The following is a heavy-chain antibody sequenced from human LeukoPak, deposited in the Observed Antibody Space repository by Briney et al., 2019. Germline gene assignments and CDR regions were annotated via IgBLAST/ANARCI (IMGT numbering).Heavy chain of an antibody. Sequence: GGSLRLSCAASGFTFSSYWMSWVRQAPGKGREWVANIKQVGSEKYYVDSVKGRFTISRDNAKNPLYLQMNSLRAEDTAVYYCARDRLDSSSWYSWFDPWGQGTLVTVSS. CDR3: ARDRLDSSSWYSWFDP. J-gene: IGHJ5*02. CDR2: IKQVGSEK. V-gene: IGHV3-7*01. D-gene: IGHD6-13*01. CDR1: GFTFSSYW.